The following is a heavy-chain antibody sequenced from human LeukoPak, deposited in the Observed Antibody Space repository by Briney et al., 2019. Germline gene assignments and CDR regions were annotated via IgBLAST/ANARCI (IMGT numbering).Heavy chain of an antibody. D-gene: IGHD1-14*01. V-gene: IGHV4-34*01. Sequence: SETLSLTCAVYGGSFSGYYWSWIRQPPGKGLEWIGEINHSGSTNYNPSLKSRVTISVDTSKNQFSLKLSSVTAADTAVYYCARVRSQRVGDNWFDPWGQGTLVTVSS. CDR2: INHSGST. J-gene: IGHJ5*02. CDR1: GGSFSGYY. CDR3: ARVRSQRVGDNWFDP.